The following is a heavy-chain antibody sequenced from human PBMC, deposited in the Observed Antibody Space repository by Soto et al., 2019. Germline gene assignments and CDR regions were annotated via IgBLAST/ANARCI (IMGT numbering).Heavy chain of an antibody. Sequence: EVQLLESGGGLVQPGGSLRLSCAASGFTFSSYAMSWVRQAPGKGLEWVSAIIGSGGNTYHADSVNGRFTISRDNSKNTLSLQMNSLRAEDTAVYYCAKVSGTYYKFQYLDYWGQGTLVTVSS. J-gene: IGHJ4*02. CDR3: AKVSGTYYKFQYLDY. V-gene: IGHV3-23*01. CDR1: GFTFSSYA. CDR2: IIGSGGNT. D-gene: IGHD3-10*01.